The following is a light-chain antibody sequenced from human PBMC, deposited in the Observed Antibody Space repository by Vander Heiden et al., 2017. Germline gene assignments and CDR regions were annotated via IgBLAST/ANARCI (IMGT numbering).Light chain of an antibody. CDR3: QQYFSSSPLT. CDR2: WAS. Sequence: DIVMTQSPDSLAVSLGDRATINCKSSQSVLYSSNNKNYLAWYQQKAGQPPRVLIYWASTRESGVPDRFSGSGSGTDFTLTISSLQAEDVAVYYCQQYFSSSPLTFGGGTKVEIK. V-gene: IGKV4-1*01. J-gene: IGKJ4*01. CDR1: QSVLYSSNNKNY.